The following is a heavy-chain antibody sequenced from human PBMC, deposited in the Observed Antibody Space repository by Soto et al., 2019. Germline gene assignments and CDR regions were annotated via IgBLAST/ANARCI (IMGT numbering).Heavy chain of an antibody. D-gene: IGHD3-22*01. CDR1: GYTFTSYG. CDR2: ISAYNGNT. Sequence: GASVKVSCKASGYTFTSYGISWVRPAPGQGLEWMGWISAYNGNTNYAQKLQGRVTMTTDTSTSTAYMELRSLRSDDTAVYYCARDSRYYYDSSGYWSVSYYGMDVWGQGTTVTVSS. CDR3: ARDSRYYYDSSGYWSVSYYGMDV. V-gene: IGHV1-18*01. J-gene: IGHJ6*02.